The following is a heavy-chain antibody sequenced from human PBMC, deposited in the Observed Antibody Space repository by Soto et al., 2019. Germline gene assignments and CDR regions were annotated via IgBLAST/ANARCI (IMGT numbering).Heavy chain of an antibody. D-gene: IGHD3-10*01. CDR2: INAGNGNT. J-gene: IGHJ4*02. CDR1: GYTFTSYA. V-gene: IGHV1-3*01. CDR3: ARDHSDKASFDY. Sequence: ASVKVSCKASGYTFTSYAMHWVRQAPGQRLEWMGWINAGNGNTKYSQKFQGRVTITRDTSASTAYMELSSLRSEDTAVYYCARDHSDKASFDYWGQGTLVTVYS.